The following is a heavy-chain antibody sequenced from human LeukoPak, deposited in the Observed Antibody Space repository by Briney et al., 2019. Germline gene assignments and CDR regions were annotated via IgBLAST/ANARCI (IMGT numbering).Heavy chain of an antibody. CDR2: ISSSGSPI. CDR3: VLRGAVAAADF. CDR1: GFTFSSYE. Sequence: GGSLRLSCAASGFTFSSYEMNWVGQAPGKGLEGVSYISSSGSPIYYADSVEGRFTISRDNAKNSLYLQMNSLRAEDTAVYYCVLRGAVAAADFWGQGTLVTVSS. J-gene: IGHJ4*02. D-gene: IGHD6-19*01. V-gene: IGHV3-48*03.